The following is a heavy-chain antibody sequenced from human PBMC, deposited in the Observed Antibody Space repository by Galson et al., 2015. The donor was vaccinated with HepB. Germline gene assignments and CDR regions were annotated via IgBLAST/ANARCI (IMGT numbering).Heavy chain of an antibody. CDR2: IGVSSTT. Sequence: SLRLSCAASGFTFSRLGMTWVRQAPGKGLECVAAIGVSSTTDYADSVKGRFTISRDNSKNMLFLQINNLRAEDTAVYYCAKGTTDIDYWGQGTLVTVSS. D-gene: IGHD1-1*01. CDR1: GFTFSRLG. J-gene: IGHJ4*02. CDR3: AKGTTDIDY. V-gene: IGHV3-23*01.